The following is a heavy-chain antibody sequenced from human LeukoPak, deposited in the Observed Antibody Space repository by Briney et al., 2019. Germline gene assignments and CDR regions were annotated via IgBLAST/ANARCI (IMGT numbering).Heavy chain of an antibody. CDR2: MSSSGST. V-gene: IGHV4-59*01. Sequence: SETLSLTCTVSGGSISYYFWSWIRQAPGKGLEWVGYMSSSGSTDYNPSLKSRLTMSVDRPKNQFSLRLNSVTAADTAVYYCARDHGGSHSYFDYWGQGILVTVSS. J-gene: IGHJ4*02. D-gene: IGHD1-26*01. CDR3: ARDHGGSHSYFDY. CDR1: GGSISYYF.